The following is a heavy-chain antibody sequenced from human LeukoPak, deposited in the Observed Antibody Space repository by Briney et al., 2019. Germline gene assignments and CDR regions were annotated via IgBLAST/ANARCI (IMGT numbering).Heavy chain of an antibody. V-gene: IGHV3-23*01. D-gene: IGHD3-22*01. J-gene: IGHJ4*02. Sequence: GGSLRLSCAASGFTFSSYAMSWVRQAPGKGLEWVSAISGSGGSTYYADSVKGRFTISRDNSKNTLYLQMNRLRAEDTAVYYCAKDLYLTGWYYYDSSGYYPLDYWGQGTLVTVSS. CDR2: ISGSGGST. CDR1: GFTFSSYA. CDR3: AKDLYLTGWYYYDSSGYYPLDY.